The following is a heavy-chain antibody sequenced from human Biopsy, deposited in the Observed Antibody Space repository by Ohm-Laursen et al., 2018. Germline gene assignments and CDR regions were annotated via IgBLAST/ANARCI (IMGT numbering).Heavy chain of an antibody. CDR2: ISWHSGSR. D-gene: IGHD1-1*01. Sequence: SLRLSCSASGFTFDDYAMHWVRQAPGKGLEWVSGISWHSGSRGYADSVMGRFTISRDNAKKLLYLQMNSLRAEDTALYYCAKDVRVKVQLDGMDVWGQGATVTVSS. J-gene: IGHJ6*02. V-gene: IGHV3-9*01. CDR3: AKDVRVKVQLDGMDV. CDR1: GFTFDDYA.